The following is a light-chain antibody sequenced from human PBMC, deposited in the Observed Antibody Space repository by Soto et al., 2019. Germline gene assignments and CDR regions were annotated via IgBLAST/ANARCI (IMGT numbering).Light chain of an antibody. CDR2: GTS. Sequence: EIVMTQSPATLSVSAGERATLSCRASQSVSSKLAWYQHKPGRAPRLLMSGTSNRATGTPDRFSGSGSGTDFTLTISSLQPEDFAVYFCHQDFNLPWTFGQGTKVDIK. J-gene: IGKJ1*01. CDR3: HQDFNLPWT. V-gene: IGKV3D-15*02. CDR1: QSVSSK.